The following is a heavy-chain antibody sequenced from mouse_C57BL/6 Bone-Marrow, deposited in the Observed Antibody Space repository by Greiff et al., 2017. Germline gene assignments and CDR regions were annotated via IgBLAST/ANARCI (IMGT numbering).Heavy chain of an antibody. Sequence: ESGPGLVKPSQSLSLTCSVTGYSITSGYYWNWIRQFPGNKLEWMGYISDDGSNNYNPSLRNRITITRDTSKNLFFLKLNSVTTEDTATYYCARAYDFSFAYWGQGTLVTVSA. CDR3: ARAYDFSFAY. J-gene: IGHJ3*01. D-gene: IGHD2-4*01. CDR2: ISDDGSN. V-gene: IGHV3-6*01. CDR1: GYSITSGYY.